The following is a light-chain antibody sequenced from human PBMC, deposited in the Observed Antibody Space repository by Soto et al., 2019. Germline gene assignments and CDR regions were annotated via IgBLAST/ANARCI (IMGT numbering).Light chain of an antibody. CDR1: TGAVTSGHY. J-gene: IGLJ2*01. CDR3: FLSYSGTREV. V-gene: IGLV7-46*01. CDR2: DTS. Sequence: QAVVTQETSLTVSPGGTVTLTCGSSTGAVTSGHYPYWFQQKPGQAPRTLIYDTSNKHSWTPARFSGSLLGGKAALTLSGAEPEDEAEYYCFLSYSGTREVFGGGTKLTVL.